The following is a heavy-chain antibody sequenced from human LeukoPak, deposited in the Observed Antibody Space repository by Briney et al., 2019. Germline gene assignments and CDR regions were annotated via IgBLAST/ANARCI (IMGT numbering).Heavy chain of an antibody. CDR1: GFILGRYR. J-gene: IGHJ3*02. D-gene: IGHD5-12*01. CDR2: INTDGSGA. V-gene: IGHV3-74*01. Sequence: GGSLRLSCAASGFILGRYRMHWARQVPGKGLVWVSRINTDGSGAIYADFVKGRFIISRDNAKNTLSLQMNSLRVEDTAVYYCACNAVRYSAYDREEDPSDIWGQGTMVTVSS. CDR3: ACNAVRYSAYDREEDPSDI.